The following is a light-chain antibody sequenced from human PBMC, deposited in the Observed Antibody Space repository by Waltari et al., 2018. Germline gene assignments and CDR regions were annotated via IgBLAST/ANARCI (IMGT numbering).Light chain of an antibody. CDR3: SSYTSSSTWV. J-gene: IGLJ3*02. CDR2: DVS. Sequence: QSALTQPASVSGSPGQSITISCTGTSSDVGGYNDVSWYQQHPGKVPKLMIFDVSKRPSGVSYRFSGSKSGNTASLTISGLQAEDEADYYCSSYTSSSTWVFGGGTKLTVL. CDR1: SSDVGGYND. V-gene: IGLV2-14*03.